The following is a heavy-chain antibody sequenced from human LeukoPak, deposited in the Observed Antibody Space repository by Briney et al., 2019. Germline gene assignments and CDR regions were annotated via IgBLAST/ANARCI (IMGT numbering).Heavy chain of an antibody. Sequence: PSETLSLTCTVSGGSISSSNYYWGWIRQPPSKGLEWIGSMYYSGSIFYNPSLKSRVTISVNTSKNQFSLKVSSVTAADTAVYYCARTRVPGSYSPKGPFDYWGQGTLVTVSS. D-gene: IGHD1-26*01. CDR2: MYYSGSI. V-gene: IGHV4-39*07. CDR1: GGSISSSNYY. CDR3: ARTRVPGSYSPKGPFDY. J-gene: IGHJ4*02.